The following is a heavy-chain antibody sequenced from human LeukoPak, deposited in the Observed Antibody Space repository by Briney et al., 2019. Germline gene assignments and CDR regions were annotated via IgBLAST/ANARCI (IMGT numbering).Heavy chain of an antibody. V-gene: IGHV1-2*02. J-gene: IGHJ4*02. CDR1: GGTFSSYA. Sequence: ASVKVSCKASGGTFSSYAISWVRQAPGQGLEWMGWINPNSGGTNYAQKFQGRVTMTRDTSISTAYMELSRLRSDDTAVYYCARASGRVVPAAIDWGQGTLVTVSS. CDR3: ARASGRVVPAAID. CDR2: INPNSGGT. D-gene: IGHD2-2*02.